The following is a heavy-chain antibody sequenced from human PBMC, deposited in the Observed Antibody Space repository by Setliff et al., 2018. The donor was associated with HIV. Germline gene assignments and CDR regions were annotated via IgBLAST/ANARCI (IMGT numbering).Heavy chain of an antibody. CDR3: ARHRYLGSKSGVAFEI. D-gene: IGHD3-10*01. CDR2: IYPGDSES. J-gene: IGHJ3*02. Sequence: LGESLKISCKGSGYSFTSYWIGWVRQMPGKGLEWMGIIYPGDSESRYSPSFQGQVTMSVDKSINTASLQWSSLKASDTAMYYCARHRYLGSKSGVAFEIWGQGTMVT. V-gene: IGHV5-51*01. CDR1: GYSFTSYW.